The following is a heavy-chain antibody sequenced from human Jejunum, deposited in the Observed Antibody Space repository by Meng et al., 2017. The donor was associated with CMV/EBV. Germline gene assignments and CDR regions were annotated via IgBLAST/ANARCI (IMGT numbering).Heavy chain of an antibody. J-gene: IGHJ3*02. CDR3: ARTRTPGPTEKELWEVYSLDM. D-gene: IGHD3-16*01. CDR2: IKPNSGGT. Sequence: YYMHWVRQAPGQGLEWMGWIKPNSGGTNYAQKFQGRVTMTRDTSISTAYMELSRLRSDDTAVYFCARTRTPGPTEKELWEVYSLDMWGQGTMVTVSS. V-gene: IGHV1-2*02. CDR1: YY.